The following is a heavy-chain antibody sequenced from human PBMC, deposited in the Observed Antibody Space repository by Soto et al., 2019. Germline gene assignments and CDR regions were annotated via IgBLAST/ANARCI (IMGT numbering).Heavy chain of an antibody. J-gene: IGHJ5*02. D-gene: IGHD3-22*01. Sequence: PSETLSLTCTVSGGSISSSSYYWGWIRQPPGKGLEWIGSIYYSGSTYYNPSLKSRVTISVDTSKNQFSLKLSSVTAADTAVYYCARASITMIVVVIQNWFDPWGQGTLVTVSS. CDR3: ARASITMIVVVIQNWFDP. V-gene: IGHV4-39*01. CDR1: GGSISSSSYY. CDR2: IYYSGST.